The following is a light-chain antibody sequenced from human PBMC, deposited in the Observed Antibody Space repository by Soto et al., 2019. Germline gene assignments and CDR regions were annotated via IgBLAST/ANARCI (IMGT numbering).Light chain of an antibody. CDR3: QQSYRTPRT. J-gene: IGKJ1*01. CDR1: QSISSY. V-gene: IGKV1-39*01. Sequence: DIQMTQSPSSLSASVGDRVTITCRASQSISSYLNWYQQKPGKAPKLLIYAASSLQSGVPSRFSGSGSGTDFTLTISRLQPEDFATYDCQQSYRTPRTFGQGTKVEIK. CDR2: AAS.